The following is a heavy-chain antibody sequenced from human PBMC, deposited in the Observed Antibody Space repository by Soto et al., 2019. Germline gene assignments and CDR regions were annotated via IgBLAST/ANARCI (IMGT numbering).Heavy chain of an antibody. J-gene: IGHJ3*02. D-gene: IGHD3-22*01. CDR2: IYDNGNT. Sequence: QVHLRESGPGLVKPSGTLSLTCVVSGGSITTTNWWSWVRQSPGKGLEWIGEIYDNGNTNYNPSLKSRITISVDNSKTQFSLKLTCVTAADWAVYYCASSWALVNNFATSGHYFPQAFDRWGSGARVTVSS. CDR1: GGSITTTNW. V-gene: IGHV4-4*02. CDR3: ASSWALVNNFATSGHYFPQAFDR.